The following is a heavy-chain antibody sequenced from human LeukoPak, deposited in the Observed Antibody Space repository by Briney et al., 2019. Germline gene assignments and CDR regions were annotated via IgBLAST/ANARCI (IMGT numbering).Heavy chain of an antibody. CDR2: ISSSSSTI. D-gene: IGHD3-3*01. J-gene: IGHJ4*02. CDR1: GFTFSSYS. Sequence: GGSLRLSCAASGFTFSSYSMNWVRQAPGKGLEWVSYISSSSSTIYYADSVKGRFTISRDNAKNSLYLQMNSLRAEDTAVYYCASSPTYYDFWSGPTTWSPDDYWGQGTLVTVSS. CDR3: ASSPTYYDFWSGPTTWSPDDY. V-gene: IGHV3-48*01.